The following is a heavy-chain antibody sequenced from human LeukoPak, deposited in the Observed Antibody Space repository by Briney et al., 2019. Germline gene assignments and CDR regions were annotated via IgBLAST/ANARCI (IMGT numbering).Heavy chain of an antibody. D-gene: IGHD3-10*01. Sequence: ASVKVSCKASGYTFTSYDINWVRQATGQGLEWMGWMNPNSGNTGYAQKFQGRVTMTRNTSITTAYMELSSLRSEDTAVYYCARGCRPYYYGSGSYPDWGQGTLVTVSS. CDR1: GYTFTSYD. CDR3: ARGCRPYYYGSGSYPD. J-gene: IGHJ4*02. V-gene: IGHV1-8*01. CDR2: MNPNSGNT.